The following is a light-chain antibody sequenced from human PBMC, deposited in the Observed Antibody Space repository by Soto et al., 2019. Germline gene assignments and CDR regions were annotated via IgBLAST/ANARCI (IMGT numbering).Light chain of an antibody. J-gene: IGKJ1*01. V-gene: IGKV3-20*01. Sequence: EVVLTQYPGTLSLSPGERATLSCRASQSVSSSYLAWYQQKPGQAPRLLIYDASSRATGIPDRFSGSGSGTEFTLTISRLEPEDFAVYYCQQYGSSPQTFGQGTKV. CDR1: QSVSSSY. CDR3: QQYGSSPQT. CDR2: DAS.